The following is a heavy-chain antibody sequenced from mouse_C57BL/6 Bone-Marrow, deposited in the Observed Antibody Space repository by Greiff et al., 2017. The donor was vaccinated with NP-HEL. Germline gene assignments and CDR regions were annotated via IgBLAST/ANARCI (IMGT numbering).Heavy chain of an antibody. CDR3: ARGYGKTFAY. CDR2: IYPRSGNT. J-gene: IGHJ3*01. D-gene: IGHD2-10*02. V-gene: IGHV1-81*01. Sequence: QVQLKESGAELARPGASVKLSCKASGYTFTSYGISWVKQRTGQGLEWIGEIYPRSGNTYYNEKFKGKATLTADKSSSTAYMELRSLTSEDSAVYFCARGYGKTFAYWGQGTLVTVSA. CDR1: GYTFTSYG.